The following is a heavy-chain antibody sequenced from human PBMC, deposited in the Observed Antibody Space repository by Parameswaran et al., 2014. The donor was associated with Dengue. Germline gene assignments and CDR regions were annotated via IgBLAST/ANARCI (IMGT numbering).Heavy chain of an antibody. D-gene: IGHD6-19*01. J-gene: IGHJ4*02. CDR3: ARMPLSSGWRKTYYFDY. CDR2: ISSSGSTI. V-gene: IGHV3-11*01. Sequence: VRQAPGKGLEWVSYISSSGSTIYYADSVKGRFTISRDNAKNSLYLQMNSLRAEDTAVYYCARMPLSSGWRKTYYFDYWGQGTLV.